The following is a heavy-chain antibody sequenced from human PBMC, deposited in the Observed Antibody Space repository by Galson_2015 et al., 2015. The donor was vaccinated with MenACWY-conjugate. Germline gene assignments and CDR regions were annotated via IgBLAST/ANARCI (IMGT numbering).Heavy chain of an antibody. D-gene: IGHD3-3*01. CDR2: IKQDGSEK. CDR1: GFMFRSYW. Sequence: SLRLSCAASGFMFRSYWMSWVRQAPGKGLEWVANIKQDGSEKYYVDSVKGRFTISRESAKNALYLQMNSLRAEDTAVYYCARVYDFWSWYSGYYYGMDVWGQGTTVIVSS. V-gene: IGHV3-7*03. J-gene: IGHJ6*02. CDR3: ARVYDFWSWYSGYYYGMDV.